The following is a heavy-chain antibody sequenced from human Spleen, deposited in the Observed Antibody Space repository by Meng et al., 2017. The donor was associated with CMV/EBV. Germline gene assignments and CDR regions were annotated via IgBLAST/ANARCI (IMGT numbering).Heavy chain of an antibody. D-gene: IGHD6-19*01. CDR2: IFPGDSDT. J-gene: IGHJ4*02. Sequence: GESLKISCKGSGYSFTHYWIGWVRQMPGKGLEWMGIIFPGDSDTTYSPSFQGQVTISADKSINTAFLQWRSLKASDSAIYYCARLLSSGWRTGWGPWAYWGQGTLVTVSS. V-gene: IGHV5-51*01. CDR1: GYSFTHYW. CDR3: ARLLSSGWRTGWGPWAY.